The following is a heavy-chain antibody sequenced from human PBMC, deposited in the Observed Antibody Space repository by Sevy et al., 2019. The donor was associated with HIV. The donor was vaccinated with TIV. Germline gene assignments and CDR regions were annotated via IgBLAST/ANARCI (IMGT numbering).Heavy chain of an antibody. V-gene: IGHV1-8*01. CDR2: MNPNSGNT. Sequence: ASVKVSCKASGYTFTSYDINWVRQATGQGLEWMGWMNPNSGNTGYAQKFQGRVTMTRNTSIRTAYMELSSLRSEDTAVYYCARDFYYGSGSYSTFDYWGQGTLVTVSS. CDR1: GYTFTSYD. J-gene: IGHJ4*02. CDR3: ARDFYYGSGSYSTFDY. D-gene: IGHD3-10*01.